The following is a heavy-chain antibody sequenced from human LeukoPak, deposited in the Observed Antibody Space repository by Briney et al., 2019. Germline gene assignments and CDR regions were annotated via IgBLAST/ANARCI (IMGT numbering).Heavy chain of an antibody. CDR2: ISGDGGST. Sequence: GGSLRLSCAASGFTFYDYAMHWVRQAPGRGLEWVSLISGDGGSTYYADSVKGRFTISRDNSKNSLYLQMNSLRTEDTALYYCAKDFGYYDSSGYYSSWGQGTLVTVSS. J-gene: IGHJ5*02. V-gene: IGHV3-43*02. D-gene: IGHD3-22*01. CDR3: AKDFGYYDSSGYYSS. CDR1: GFTFYDYA.